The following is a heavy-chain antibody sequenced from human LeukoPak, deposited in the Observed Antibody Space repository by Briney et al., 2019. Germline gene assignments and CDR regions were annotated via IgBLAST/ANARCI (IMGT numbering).Heavy chain of an antibody. V-gene: IGHV4-59*12. Sequence: SETLSLTCTVSGASISSYYWSWIRQPPGMGLEWIGYIFHTGSTYYNPSLKSRVTISIDRSKNQFSLKLSSVTAADTAMYYCARAMTTVTHFDLWGRGTLVTVSS. CDR1: GASISSYY. CDR2: IFHTGST. CDR3: ARAMTTVTHFDL. D-gene: IGHD4-17*01. J-gene: IGHJ2*01.